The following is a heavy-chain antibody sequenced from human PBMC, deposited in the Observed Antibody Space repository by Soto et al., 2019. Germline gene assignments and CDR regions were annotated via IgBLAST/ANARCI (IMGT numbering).Heavy chain of an antibody. CDR1: GGSISGYY. D-gene: IGHD2-2*02. CDR3: ARTYTDAFDI. CDR2: FHYSRST. V-gene: IGHV4-59*01. J-gene: IGHJ3*02. Sequence: QVQLQESGPGLVKPSETLSLTCSVSGGSISGYYWSWIRQPPGKGLEWIGYFHYSRSTNYNPSLXRXVXIXXDTSKNQFSLNLSSVTAADTAVYYCARTYTDAFDIWGQGTMVTVSS.